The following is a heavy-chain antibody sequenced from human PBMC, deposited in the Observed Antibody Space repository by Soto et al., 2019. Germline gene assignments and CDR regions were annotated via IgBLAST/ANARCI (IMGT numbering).Heavy chain of an antibody. D-gene: IGHD6-13*01. CDR2: ISGSGGRA. V-gene: IGHV3-23*01. CDR1: GFTFSSYA. CDR3: EKDVIAAAGKYAFDI. J-gene: IGHJ3*02. Sequence: GGSLRPPCAASGFTFSSYAMSGFGQAPGKGLEWVSGISGSGGRAYYADSVKGRFTIFRDNPKNTLYLQMNSLRADDTAVYYCEKDVIAAAGKYAFDIWGQGTMVTVSS.